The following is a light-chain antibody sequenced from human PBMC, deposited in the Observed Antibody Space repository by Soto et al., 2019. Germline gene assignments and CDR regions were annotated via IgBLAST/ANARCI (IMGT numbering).Light chain of an antibody. Sequence: QSVLTQPASVSGSPGQSITISCTGTSSDVGNYNLVSWYQQHPGKAPKLMIFEVSKRPSGVSNRFSGSESDNTASLTISGLQAEDEADYSCCSYAGSNTYVFGTGTKLTVL. CDR1: SSDVGNYNL. CDR3: CSYAGSNTYV. J-gene: IGLJ1*01. CDR2: EVS. V-gene: IGLV2-23*02.